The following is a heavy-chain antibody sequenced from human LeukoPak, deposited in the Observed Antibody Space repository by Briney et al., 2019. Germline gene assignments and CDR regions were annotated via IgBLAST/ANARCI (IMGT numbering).Heavy chain of an antibody. D-gene: IGHD3-22*01. Sequence: SVKVSCTASGGTFSSYAISWVRQAPGQGLEWMGRIIPILGIANYAQKFQGRVTITADKSTSTAYMELSSLRSEDTAVYYCAREFGYYYDSSDYWGQGTLVTVSS. V-gene: IGHV1-69*04. J-gene: IGHJ4*02. CDR3: AREFGYYYDSSDY. CDR1: GGTFSSYA. CDR2: IIPILGIA.